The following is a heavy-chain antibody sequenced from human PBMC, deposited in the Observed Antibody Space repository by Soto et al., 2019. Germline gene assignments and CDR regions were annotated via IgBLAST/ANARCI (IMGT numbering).Heavy chain of an antibody. Sequence: QVQLQESGGGVVQPGRSLRLSCAASGFTFSSVAMWWVRQAPGKGLEWVAVISYDGSNKYYGDSVKGRFTISRDNSKNTLYLQMNRLRGEDTAVYYCARGMVADLYYYFEMDVWGQGTTVTVSS. D-gene: IGHD3-16*01. CDR3: ARGMVADLYYYFEMDV. CDR2: ISYDGSNK. V-gene: IGHV3-30-3*01. J-gene: IGHJ6*02. CDR1: GFTFSSVA.